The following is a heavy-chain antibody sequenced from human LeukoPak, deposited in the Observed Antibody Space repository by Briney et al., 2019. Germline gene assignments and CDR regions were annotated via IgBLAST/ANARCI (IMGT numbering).Heavy chain of an antibody. CDR3: AKIGVIGHWYYDL. D-gene: IGHD3/OR15-3a*01. CDR2: ISSGSDYT. V-gene: IGHV3-23*01. J-gene: IGHJ2*01. CDR1: GFPFSSHG. Sequence: SLRLSCAASGFPFSSHGMSWVRQAPGKGPEWVSSISSGSDYTFYADSVRGRFTIFRDNSKNTMYLQMNSLRVGDTAVYYCAKIGVIGHWYYDLWGQGSLPTVPS.